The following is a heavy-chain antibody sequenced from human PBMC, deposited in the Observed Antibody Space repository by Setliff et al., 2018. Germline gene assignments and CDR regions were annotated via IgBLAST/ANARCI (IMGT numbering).Heavy chain of an antibody. CDR1: GFTFSGYW. D-gene: IGHD3-10*01. J-gene: IGHJ4*02. CDR2: IKQDGSDI. Sequence: PVGSLRLSCAASGFTFSGYWMSWVRQAPGKGLEWVANIKQDGSDIYYLDSVKGRFTISRDNAKNSLYLQMNSLRAEDTAVYYCARDFYSYGSRSYYKTNLDYWGQGTQVTVSS. V-gene: IGHV3-7*01. CDR3: ARDFYSYGSRSYYKTNLDY.